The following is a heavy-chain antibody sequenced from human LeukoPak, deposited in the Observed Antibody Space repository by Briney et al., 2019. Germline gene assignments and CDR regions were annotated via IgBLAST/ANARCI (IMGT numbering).Heavy chain of an antibody. CDR2: INAGNGAT. D-gene: IGHD6-19*01. Sequence: ASVTVSCKASGDTFTEYAMHWVRQAPGQRLEWMGWINAGNGATKYSQKFQGRFTITRDTSASTAYMALSSLTSEDTTIYYCARGRWSSSGWYYFDYWGQGTQVTVPS. CDR1: GDTFTEYA. CDR3: ARGRWSSSGWYYFDY. J-gene: IGHJ4*02. V-gene: IGHV1-3*01.